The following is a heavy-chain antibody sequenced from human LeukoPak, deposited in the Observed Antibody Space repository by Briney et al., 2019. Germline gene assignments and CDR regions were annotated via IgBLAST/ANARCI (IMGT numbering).Heavy chain of an antibody. CDR3: ARGTSCRGGSCYSDGYMDV. CDR1: GYTFTSYD. CDR2: MNPNSGNT. J-gene: IGHJ6*03. D-gene: IGHD2-15*01. V-gene: IGHV1-8*01. Sequence: ASVKVSCKASGYTFTSYDFNWLRQATGQGLEWMGWMNPNSGNTGYAQKFQGRVTMTRDTSISTAYMELSSLRSEDTAVYYCARGTSCRGGSCYSDGYMDVWGKGTTVTVFS.